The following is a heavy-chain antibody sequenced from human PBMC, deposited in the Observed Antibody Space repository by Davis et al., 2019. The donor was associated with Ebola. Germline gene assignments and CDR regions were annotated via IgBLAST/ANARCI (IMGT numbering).Heavy chain of an antibody. D-gene: IGHD4-17*01. Sequence: GESLKISCAASGFTFSSYAMTWVSQTPGKGLEWVSGISGSGSTYYADSVKGRFTFSRDNSKNTLYLQMNSLRAEDTAIYYCAKGSLYGSRSITAGMDVWGQGTTVTVSS. CDR2: ISGSGST. V-gene: IGHV3-23*01. CDR1: GFTFSSYA. CDR3: AKGSLYGSRSITAGMDV. J-gene: IGHJ6*02.